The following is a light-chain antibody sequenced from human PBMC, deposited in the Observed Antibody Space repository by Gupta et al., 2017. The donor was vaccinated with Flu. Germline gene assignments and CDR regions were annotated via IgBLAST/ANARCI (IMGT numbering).Light chain of an antibody. Sequence: DNQMTQSPSTLSASIGDRVTITCRASQSISSWLAWYQQKPGKAPKLLIYKASTLESGVPSRFSGSGSGTEFTLTISSLQPDDFATYYCQPYNTYSRTFGQGTKVEIK. V-gene: IGKV1-5*03. CDR1: QSISSW. CDR2: KAS. CDR3: QPYNTYSRT. J-gene: IGKJ1*01.